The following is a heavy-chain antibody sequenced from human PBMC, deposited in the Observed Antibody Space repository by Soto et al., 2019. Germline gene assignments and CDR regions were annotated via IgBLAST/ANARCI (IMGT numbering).Heavy chain of an antibody. J-gene: IGHJ6*02. D-gene: IGHD2-15*01. V-gene: IGHV3-33*01. CDR3: ARDRVQMVDGLDF. Sequence: QVQLVESGGGVVQPGRSLRLSCAASGFTFSNNGMHWVRQAPGKGLEWVAVIWYDGINKYYADSVKGRFIISRDNSKNTVYLQMNSLRAEDTAVYYCARDRVQMVDGLDFWGQGTTVTVSS. CDR2: IWYDGINK. CDR1: GFTFSNNG.